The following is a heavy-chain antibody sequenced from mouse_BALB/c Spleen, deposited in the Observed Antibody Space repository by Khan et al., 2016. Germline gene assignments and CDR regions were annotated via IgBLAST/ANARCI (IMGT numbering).Heavy chain of an antibody. Sequence: EVKLEVSGPDLVKPSQSLSLTCTVSGYSITSGYSWQWIRQFPGNKLEWMGYIHYSGNTNYNPSLKSRISITRDTSKNQFFLQLNSVTTEDTATYFCARSDFYRYDDAMDYWGQGMSVTVSS. CDR1: GYSITSGYS. CDR2: IHYSGNT. V-gene: IGHV3-1*02. J-gene: IGHJ4*01. D-gene: IGHD2-14*01. CDR3: ARSDFYRYDDAMDY.